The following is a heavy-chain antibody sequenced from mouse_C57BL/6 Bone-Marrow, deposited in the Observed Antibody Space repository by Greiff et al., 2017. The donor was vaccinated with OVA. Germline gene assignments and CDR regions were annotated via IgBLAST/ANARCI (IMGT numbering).Heavy chain of an antibody. J-gene: IGHJ4*01. CDR3: ARTGSSRYYYAMDY. Sequence: VQVVESGPGLVAPSQSLSITCTVSGFSLTSYAISWVRQPPGKGLEWLGVIWTGGGTNYNSALKSRLSISKDNSKSQVFLKMNSLQTDDTARYYCARTGSSRYYYAMDYWGQGTSVTVSS. CDR2: IWTGGGT. CDR1: GFSLTSYA. V-gene: IGHV2-9-1*01. D-gene: IGHD1-1*01.